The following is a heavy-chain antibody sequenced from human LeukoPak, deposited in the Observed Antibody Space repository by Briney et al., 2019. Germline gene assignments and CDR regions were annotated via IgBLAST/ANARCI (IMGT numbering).Heavy chain of an antibody. D-gene: IGHD6-13*01. CDR1: GYTLTELS. Sequence: GASVKVSCKVSGYTLTELSMHWVRQAPGKGLEWMGGFDPEDGETIYAQKFQGRVTMTEDTSTDTAYMELSSLRSEDTAVYYCARVSGGAFGFLRSSWYVRTPQYFQHWGQGTLVTVSS. CDR2: FDPEDGET. V-gene: IGHV1-24*01. CDR3: ARVSGGAFGFLRSSWYVRTPQYFQH. J-gene: IGHJ1*01.